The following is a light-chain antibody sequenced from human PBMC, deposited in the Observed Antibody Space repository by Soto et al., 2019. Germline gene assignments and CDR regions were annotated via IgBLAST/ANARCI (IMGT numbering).Light chain of an antibody. V-gene: IGKV3-11*01. CDR1: QSVSSY. CDR3: QQRSNWPG. J-gene: IGKJ5*01. Sequence: EIVLTQSPSTLSWSAGERATLSCRASQSVSSYLAWYQHQPGQAPRLLIYDASNRATGIPARFSGSRSGTDLTLTISSLEPEDFAVYYCQQRSNWPGFGQGTRLE. CDR2: DAS.